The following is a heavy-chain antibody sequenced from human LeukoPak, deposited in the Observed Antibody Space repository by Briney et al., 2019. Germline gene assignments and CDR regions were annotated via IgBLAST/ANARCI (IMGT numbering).Heavy chain of an antibody. D-gene: IGHD6-13*01. CDR3: ARGVYIAAAQYGY. CDR2: IYYSGTT. V-gene: IGHV4-59*01. J-gene: IGHJ4*02. Sequence: PSETLSLTCTVSGGSIINYYWSWIRQPPGKGLEWIGYIYYSGTTNYNPSLKSRVTISVDTSKNQFSLKLNSVTAADTAVYYCARGVYIAAAQYGYWGQGTLVTVSS. CDR1: GGSIINYY.